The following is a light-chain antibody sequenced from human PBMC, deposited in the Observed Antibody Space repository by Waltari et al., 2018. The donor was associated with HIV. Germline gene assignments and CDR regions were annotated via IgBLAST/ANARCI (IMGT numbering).Light chain of an antibody. CDR3: QVWDSSSDQGV. J-gene: IGLJ2*01. CDR1: NIRSKS. Sequence: SSVLTQPPSVSVAPGQTARITCGRHNIRSKSVHWYHQKPGQAPVLVVYDDSERPSGVPERFSGSNSGNTATLTISRVEAGDEADYYWQVWDSSSDQGVFGGGTKLTVL. CDR2: DDS. V-gene: IGLV3-21*02.